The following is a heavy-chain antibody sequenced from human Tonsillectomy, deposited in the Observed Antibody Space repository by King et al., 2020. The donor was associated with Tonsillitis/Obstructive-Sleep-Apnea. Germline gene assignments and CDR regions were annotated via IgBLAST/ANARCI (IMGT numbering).Heavy chain of an antibody. D-gene: IGHD4-17*01. CDR1: GYTFTGYY. Sequence: QLVPSGAEVKKPGASVKVSCKASGYTFTGYYMHWVRQAPGQGLEWMGWINPNSGGTNYAQKFQGRVTMTRDTSISTAYMELSRLRSDDTAVYYCARVPLSDYGDYEFDYWGQGTLVTVSS. J-gene: IGHJ4*02. CDR3: ARVPLSDYGDYEFDY. CDR2: INPNSGGT. V-gene: IGHV1-2*02.